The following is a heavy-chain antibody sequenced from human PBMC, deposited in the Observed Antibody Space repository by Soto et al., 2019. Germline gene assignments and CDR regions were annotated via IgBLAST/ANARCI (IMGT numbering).Heavy chain of an antibody. J-gene: IGHJ4*02. Sequence: GASVKVSCKASGGTFSSLAISWVRQAPGQGLEWMGGLVPVFGTANYAQKFQGRVTITADTSTSTSYMELGSLRSEDTAVYYCARSPGVFDYWGQGTMVTVYS. D-gene: IGHD3-10*01. CDR2: LVPVFGTA. CDR3: ARSPGVFDY. V-gene: IGHV1-69*06. CDR1: GGTFSSLA.